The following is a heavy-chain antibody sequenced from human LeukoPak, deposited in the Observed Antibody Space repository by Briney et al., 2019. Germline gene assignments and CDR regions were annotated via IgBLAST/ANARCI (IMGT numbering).Heavy chain of an antibody. CDR3: ESTFPYYHGGSCAL. CDR2: IHSEGGNK. J-gene: IGHJ4*02. CDR1: GLLYRRYR. V-gene: IGHV3-7*01. Sequence: GGPVSLLCAACGLLYRRYRMMGPRDARGEAGVGVANIHSEGGNKKYVDSVKGRFTISRDNDANSLYLQMNSLSAEDRAVYYCESTFPYYHGGSCALGGQGTLVTVSS. D-gene: IGHD2-15*01.